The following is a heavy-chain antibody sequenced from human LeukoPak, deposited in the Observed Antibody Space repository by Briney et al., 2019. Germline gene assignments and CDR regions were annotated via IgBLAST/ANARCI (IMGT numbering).Heavy chain of an antibody. CDR3: ARGGKTHYGDYPFDP. CDR2: ISSSSSYI. J-gene: IGHJ5*02. Sequence: NPGGSLRLSCAASGFTFSSYSMNWVRQAPGKGLEWVSSISSSSSYIYYADSVKGRFTISRDNAKNSLYLQMNSLRAEDTAVYYCARGGKTHYGDYPFDPWGQGTLVTVSS. V-gene: IGHV3-21*01. D-gene: IGHD4-17*01. CDR1: GFTFSSYS.